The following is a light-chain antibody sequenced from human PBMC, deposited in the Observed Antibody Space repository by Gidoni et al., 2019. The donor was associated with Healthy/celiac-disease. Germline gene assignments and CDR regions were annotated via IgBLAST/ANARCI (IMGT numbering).Light chain of an antibody. CDR1: QCVSSSY. V-gene: IGKV3-20*01. J-gene: IGKJ4*01. Sequence: EIVLTQSPGTLSLSPGERATLSCRASQCVSSSYLAWYHQKPGQAPRLLISGAASRATGIPDRFSGSGSGTDFTLTISRLEPEDFAVYYCQQYGSSLLTFGGGTKVEIK. CDR2: GAA. CDR3: QQYGSSLLT.